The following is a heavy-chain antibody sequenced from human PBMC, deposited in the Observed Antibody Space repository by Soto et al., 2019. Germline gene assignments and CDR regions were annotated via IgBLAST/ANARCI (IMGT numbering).Heavy chain of an antibody. CDR2: IYYSGST. V-gene: IGHV4-39*01. Sequence: PSETLSLTCTVSGGSISSSSYYWGWIRQPPGKGLEWIGSIYYSGSTYYNPSLKSRVTISVDTSKNQFSLKLSSVTAADTAVYYCARLGHCSGGSCYYTYGMDVWGQGTTVTVSS. J-gene: IGHJ6*02. D-gene: IGHD2-15*01. CDR1: GGSISSSSYY. CDR3: ARLGHCSGGSCYYTYGMDV.